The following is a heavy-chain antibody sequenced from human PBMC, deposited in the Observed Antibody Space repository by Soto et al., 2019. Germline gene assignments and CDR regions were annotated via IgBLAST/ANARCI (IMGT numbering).Heavy chain of an antibody. J-gene: IGHJ4*02. CDR3: AMIAVAGPSDY. V-gene: IGHV4-34*01. CDR2: INHSGST. Sequence: PSETLSLTCAVYGGSFSGYYWSWIRQPPGKGLEWIGEINHSGSTNYNPSLKSRVTISVDTSKNQFSLKLSSVTAADTAVYYWAMIAVAGPSDYWGQGTLVTVSS. D-gene: IGHD6-19*01. CDR1: GGSFSGYY.